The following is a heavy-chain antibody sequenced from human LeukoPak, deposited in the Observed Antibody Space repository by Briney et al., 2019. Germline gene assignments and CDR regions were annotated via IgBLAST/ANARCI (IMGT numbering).Heavy chain of an antibody. D-gene: IGHD3-9*01. J-gene: IGHJ3*02. Sequence: GGSLRLSCAASGSTFSSYLMHWVRQAPGKGLVWVSRINGDGSSTTYADSVKGRFTISRDNAKSTLYLQMNSLRAEDTAVYYCAREYLGYFDWYNADDAFDIWGQGTMVTVSS. CDR3: AREYLGYFDWYNADDAFDI. CDR2: INGDGSST. V-gene: IGHV3-74*01. CDR1: GSTFSSYL.